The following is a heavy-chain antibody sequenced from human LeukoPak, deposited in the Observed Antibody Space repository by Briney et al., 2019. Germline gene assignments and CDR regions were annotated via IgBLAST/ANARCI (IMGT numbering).Heavy chain of an antibody. Sequence: GGSLRLSCAASGFSFSAYAMRWVRQAPGKGLEWVSIITSTGSSTFYADSVKGRFTISRDNSKNTLFLQMNGLRAQDTALYYSAKAGHTVTTELDYWGQGTLVTVSS. D-gene: IGHD4-17*01. CDR1: GFSFSAYA. V-gene: IGHV3-23*01. CDR3: AKAGHTVTTELDY. CDR2: ITSTGSST. J-gene: IGHJ4*02.